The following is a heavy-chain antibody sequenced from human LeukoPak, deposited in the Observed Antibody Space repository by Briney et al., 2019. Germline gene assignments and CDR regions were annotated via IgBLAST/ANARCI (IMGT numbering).Heavy chain of an antibody. CDR2: MNPNSGNT. D-gene: IGHD6-13*01. CDR3: ARTGGIAAAGYDYYYGMDV. CDR1: GYTFTSND. V-gene: IGHV1-8*01. J-gene: IGHJ6*02. Sequence: ASVKVSCKASGYTFTSNDINWVRQATGQGLEWMGWMNPNSGNTGYAQKFQGRVTMTRNTSISTAYMELSSLRSEDTAVYYCARTGGIAAAGYDYYYGMDVWGQGTTVTVSS.